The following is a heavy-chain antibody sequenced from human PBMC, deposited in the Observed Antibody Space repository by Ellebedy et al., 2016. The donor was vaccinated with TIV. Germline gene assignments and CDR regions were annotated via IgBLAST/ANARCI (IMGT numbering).Heavy chain of an antibody. CDR3: ASGYCGGDCYSRGWWFDP. CDR1: GGTFSSYA. Sequence: ASVKVSCXASGGTFSSYAISWVRQAPGQGLEWMGGIIPIFGTANYAQKFQGRVTITADESTSTAYMVLSSLRSEDTAVYYCASGYCGGDCYSRGWWFDPWGQGTLVTVSS. J-gene: IGHJ5*02. D-gene: IGHD2-21*02. CDR2: IIPIFGTA. V-gene: IGHV1-69*13.